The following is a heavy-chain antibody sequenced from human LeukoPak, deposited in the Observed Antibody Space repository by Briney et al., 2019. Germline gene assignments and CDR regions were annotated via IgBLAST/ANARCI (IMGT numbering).Heavy chain of an antibody. V-gene: IGHV1-2*02. CDR1: GYTFSGYY. CDR2: VSPHSGGT. D-gene: IGHD3-10*01. Sequence: ASVKVSSKASGYTFSGYYIHWVRQAPGQGLQWMGWVSPHSGGTKYAQKFEGRVTMTTDTSISTAYMELSRLGSDDTAVYYCARDTGDYYRSGSYFDPWGQGTLVIVSP. J-gene: IGHJ5*02. CDR3: ARDTGDYYRSGSYFDP.